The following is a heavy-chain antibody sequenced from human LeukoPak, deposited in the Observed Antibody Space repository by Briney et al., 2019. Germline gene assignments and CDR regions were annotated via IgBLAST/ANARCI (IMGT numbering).Heavy chain of an antibody. CDR2: IYSSGST. Sequence: SETLSLTCTVSGGSISSYYWSWIRQPAGKGLEWIGRIYSSGSTYYNPSLKSRVTISVDTSKNQFSLKLSSVTAADTAVYYCARRGGSLQTFDYWGQGTLVTVSS. D-gene: IGHD1-26*01. V-gene: IGHV4-4*07. J-gene: IGHJ4*02. CDR3: ARRGGSLQTFDY. CDR1: GGSISSYY.